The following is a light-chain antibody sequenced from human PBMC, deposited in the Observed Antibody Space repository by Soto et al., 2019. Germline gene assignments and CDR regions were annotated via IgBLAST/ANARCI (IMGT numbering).Light chain of an antibody. CDR3: QQHSDWPLT. V-gene: IGKV3-11*01. Sequence: EIVLIQSPATLSLSPGERATLSCRATQSVSSNLAWYQQSPGQAPRLLIFDASSRATGIPARFSGSGSGTDFTLTISSLEPEDFAVYYCQQHSDWPLTFGGGTKVEIE. CDR1: QSVSSN. J-gene: IGKJ4*01. CDR2: DAS.